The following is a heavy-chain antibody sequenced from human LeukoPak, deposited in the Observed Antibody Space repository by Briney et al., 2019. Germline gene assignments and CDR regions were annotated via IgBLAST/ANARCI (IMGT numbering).Heavy chain of an antibody. J-gene: IGHJ5*02. V-gene: IGHV4-34*01. CDR2: INHSGST. D-gene: IGHD3-10*01. CDR1: GGSFSGYY. Sequence: SETLSLTCAVYGGSFSGYYWSWIRQPPGKGLEGIGEINHSGSTNYNPSLKSRVTISVDTSKNQFSLKLSSVTAADTAVYYCARGKPRYYYGSGSSLNWFDPWGQGTLVTVSS. CDR3: ARGKPRYYYGSGSSLNWFDP.